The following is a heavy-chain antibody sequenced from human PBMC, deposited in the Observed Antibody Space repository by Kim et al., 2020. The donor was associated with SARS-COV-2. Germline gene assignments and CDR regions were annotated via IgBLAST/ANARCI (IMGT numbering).Heavy chain of an antibody. CDR2: ISAYNGNT. D-gene: IGHD3-22*01. J-gene: IGHJ6*02. V-gene: IGHV1-18*01. CDR3: ARFGATYYYDSSGQLVYYYYYGIDV. Sequence: ASVKVSCKASGYTFTSYGISWVRQAPGQGLEWMGWISAYNGNTNYAQKLQGRVTMTTDTSTSTAYMELRSLRSDDTAVYYCARFGATYYYDSSGQLVYYYYYGIDVWGQGTTVTVSS. CDR1: GYTFTSYG.